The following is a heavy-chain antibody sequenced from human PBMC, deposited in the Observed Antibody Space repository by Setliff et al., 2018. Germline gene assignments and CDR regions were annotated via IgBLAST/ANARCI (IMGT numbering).Heavy chain of an antibody. CDR1: GGSISSGSYY. J-gene: IGHJ6*03. CDR2: IYTSGST. CDR3: ARDQDFWSGYYRASHYMDV. V-gene: IGHV4-61*09. D-gene: IGHD3-3*01. Sequence: PSETLSLTCTVSGGSISSGSYYWSWIRQPAGKGLEWIGHIYTSGSTNYNPSLKSRVTISVDTSKNQFSLKLSSVAAADTAVYYCARDQDFWSGYYRASHYMDVWGKGTTGTVS.